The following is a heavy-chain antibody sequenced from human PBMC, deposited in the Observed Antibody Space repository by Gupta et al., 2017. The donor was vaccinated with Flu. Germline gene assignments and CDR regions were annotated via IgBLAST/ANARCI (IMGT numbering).Heavy chain of an antibody. Sequence: QVQLVQSGAEVKKPGASVKVSCQASGYTFTTYYMHWVRRAPGQGLEWVGVIYPKFGTTIYAQKLQGRVTMTRDTSMSTVYMEVTSLKSEDTAIYYCVRDIARGGDYWGQGTLVSVSS. CDR3: VRDIARGGDY. J-gene: IGHJ4*02. CDR1: GYTFTTYY. D-gene: IGHD3-10*01. V-gene: IGHV1-46*04. CDR2: IYPKFGTT.